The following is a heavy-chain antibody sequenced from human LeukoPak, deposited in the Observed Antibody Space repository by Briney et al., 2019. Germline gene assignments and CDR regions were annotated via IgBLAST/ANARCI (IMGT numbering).Heavy chain of an antibody. CDR3: ARDGMGATPPNDAFDI. Sequence: ASVEVFCKASGYTFTSYYMHWAPQAPGQGLGWMGVINPSGGSTSYAQKFQSRATMTRDMSTSTVYMELSSLRSEDTAVYYCARDGMGATPPNDAFDIWGQGTMVTVSS. CDR1: GYTFTSYY. J-gene: IGHJ3*02. CDR2: INPSGGST. V-gene: IGHV1-46*01. D-gene: IGHD1-26*01.